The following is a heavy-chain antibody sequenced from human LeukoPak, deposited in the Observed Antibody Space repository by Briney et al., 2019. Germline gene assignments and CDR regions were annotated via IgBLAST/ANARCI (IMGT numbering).Heavy chain of an antibody. V-gene: IGHV4-59*01. D-gene: IGHD1-26*01. CDR1: GGSISSYY. Sequence: PSETLSLTCTVSGGSISSYYWSWIRQPPGKGLEWIGYIYYSGSTNYNPSLKSRVTISVDTSKNQFSLKLSSVTAADTAVYYCARDRSDSGSYYDYWGQGTLVTVSS. J-gene: IGHJ4*02. CDR3: ARDRSDSGSYYDY. CDR2: IYYSGST.